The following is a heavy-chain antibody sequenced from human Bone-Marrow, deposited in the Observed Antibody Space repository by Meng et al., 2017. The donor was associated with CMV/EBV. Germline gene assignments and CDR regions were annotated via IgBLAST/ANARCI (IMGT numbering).Heavy chain of an antibody. J-gene: IGHJ4*02. CDR1: GHTFTGYY. CDR2: INPNNDAT. V-gene: IGHV1-2*02. D-gene: IGHD6-19*01. Sequence: QVQLGQSGAEVKKPGASVKVSCKASGHTFTGYYMHWVRQAPGQGLEWMGWINPNNDATNYARKFQGRVSMTRDTSISTAHMELSRLMSDDTAVYYCVRSSGWSLFDYWGQGTLVTVSS. CDR3: VRSSGWSLFDY.